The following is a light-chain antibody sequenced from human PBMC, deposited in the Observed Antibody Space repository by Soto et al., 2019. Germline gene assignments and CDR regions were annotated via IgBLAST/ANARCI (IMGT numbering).Light chain of an antibody. Sequence: EIVMTQSPATLSVSPGETATLSCRASQDISSHLGWYQQKPGQAPRLLIYGTSTRATGIPARFSGSGSGTEFNLTITGLESEEIAVYYCHQYDYWLSWTFGQGTKVEIK. CDR2: GTS. CDR3: HQYDYWLSWT. V-gene: IGKV3-15*01. CDR1: QDISSH. J-gene: IGKJ1*01.